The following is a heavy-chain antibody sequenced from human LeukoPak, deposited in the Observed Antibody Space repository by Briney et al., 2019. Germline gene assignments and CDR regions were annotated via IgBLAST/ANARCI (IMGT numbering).Heavy chain of an antibody. D-gene: IGHD2/OR15-2a*01. CDR1: GFTFSSYS. J-gene: IGHJ4*02. CDR3: AKNVIAFPLDY. CDR2: ISGSGGGT. V-gene: IGHV3-23*01. Sequence: PGGSLRLSCSASGFTFSSYSMNWVRQAPGKGLEWVSAISGSGGGTYYADSVKGRFTISRDNSKNTLYLQMNSLRAEDTAVYYCAKNVIAFPLDYWGQGTLVTVSS.